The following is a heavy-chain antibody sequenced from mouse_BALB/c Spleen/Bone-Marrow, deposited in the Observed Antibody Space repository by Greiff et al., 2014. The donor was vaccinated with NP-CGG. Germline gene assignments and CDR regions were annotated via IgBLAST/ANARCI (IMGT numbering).Heavy chain of an antibody. D-gene: IGHD4-1*01. CDR1: GYAFSSYW. CDR2: IYPGDGDT. J-gene: IGHJ2*01. Sequence: QVTLKESGAELVRPGSSVKISCKASGYAFSSYWMNWVKQRPGQGLEWIGQIYPGDGDTNYNGNFKDKATLTTDKSSTTAYMQLSSLTSEDSAVYFCARGGRLTGYYFDYWGQGTTLTVSS. CDR3: ARGGRLTGYYFDY. V-gene: IGHV1-80*01.